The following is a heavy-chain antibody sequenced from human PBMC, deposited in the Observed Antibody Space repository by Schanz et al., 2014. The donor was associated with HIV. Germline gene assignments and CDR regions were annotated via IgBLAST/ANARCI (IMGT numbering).Heavy chain of an antibody. D-gene: IGHD5-18*01. Sequence: EVHLLESGGGLAQPGGSLTLSCAASGFTFSSYAMTWVRQAPGKGLDWVSTISGSDGDTYYADSVKGRFTISRDNSRNALYLHMNSLRADDTAIYYCVKAYSSGFSGAGSWGQGALVTVSS. V-gene: IGHV3-23*01. CDR3: VKAYSSGFSGAGS. CDR1: GFTFSSYA. CDR2: ISGSDGDT. J-gene: IGHJ5*02.